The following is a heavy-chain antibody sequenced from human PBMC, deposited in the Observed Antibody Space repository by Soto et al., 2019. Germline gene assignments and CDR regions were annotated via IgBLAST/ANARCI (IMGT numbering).Heavy chain of an antibody. CDR3: ARARYDFWSGYPGSYGMDV. Sequence: PSETLSLTCTVSGGSISSYYWSWIRQPAGKGLKWIGRIYTSGSTNYNPSLKSRVTMSVDTSKNQFSLKLSSVTAADTAVYYCARARYDFWSGYPGSYGMDVWGQGTTVTVSS. CDR2: IYTSGST. CDR1: GGSISSYY. J-gene: IGHJ6*02. V-gene: IGHV4-4*07. D-gene: IGHD3-3*01.